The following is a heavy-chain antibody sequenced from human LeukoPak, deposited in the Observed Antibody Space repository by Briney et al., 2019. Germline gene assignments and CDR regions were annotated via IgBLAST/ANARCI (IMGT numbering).Heavy chain of an antibody. V-gene: IGHV4-30-4*08. CDR2: IYYSGIT. D-gene: IGHD3-3*01. CDR3: ARYFDFWSGYPSFDY. Sequence: SETLSLTCTVSGGSISSGDYYWSWIRQPPGKGLEWIGYIYYSGITHYNPSLKSRVAISVDTSKNQFSLKLSSVTAADTAVYYRARYFDFWSGYPSFDYWGQGTLVTVSS. J-gene: IGHJ4*02. CDR1: GGSISSGDYY.